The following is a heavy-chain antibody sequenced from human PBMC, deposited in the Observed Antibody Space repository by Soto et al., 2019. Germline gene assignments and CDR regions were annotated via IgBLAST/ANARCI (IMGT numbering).Heavy chain of an antibody. CDR1: GFSFISYG. CDR2: ISYDGSNK. CDR3: AKDSRTHAEYFQH. V-gene: IGHV3-30*18. Sequence: GGCLRLSCAACGFSFISYGMHWVRQAPGKGLEWVAVISYDGSNKYYADSVKGRFTISRDNSKNTLYLQMNSLRAEDTAVYYCAKDSRTHAEYFQHWGQGTLVTVSS. J-gene: IGHJ1*01.